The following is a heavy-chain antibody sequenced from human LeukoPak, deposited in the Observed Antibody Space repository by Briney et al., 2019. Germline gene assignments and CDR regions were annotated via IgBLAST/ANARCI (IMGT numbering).Heavy chain of an antibody. J-gene: IGHJ5*02. CDR2: IKQDGSEK. CDR3: ARRPTAVVVPAAIVYWFDP. CDR1: GFTFSSYW. V-gene: IGHV3-7*01. D-gene: IGHD2-2*01. Sequence: GGSLRLSCAASGFTFSSYWMSWVRQAPGKGLEWVANIKQDGSEKYYVDSVKGRFTISRDNAKNSLYLQMNSLRAADTAVYYCARRPTAVVVPAAIVYWFDPWGQGTLVTVSS.